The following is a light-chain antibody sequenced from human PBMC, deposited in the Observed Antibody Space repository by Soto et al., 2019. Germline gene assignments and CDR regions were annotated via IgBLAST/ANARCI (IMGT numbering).Light chain of an antibody. J-gene: IGKJ1*01. CDR1: QSVSSN. CDR2: VAS. Sequence: EIVMTQSPATLSISPGERATLSCRASQSVSSNLAWYQQKPGQAPRLLIYVASTRSTGIPARFSGSGCGTEVSLTISSRQSEDVVVYYCQQYNNWPRWTFGQGTKVEIK. V-gene: IGKV3-15*01. CDR3: QQYNNWPRWT.